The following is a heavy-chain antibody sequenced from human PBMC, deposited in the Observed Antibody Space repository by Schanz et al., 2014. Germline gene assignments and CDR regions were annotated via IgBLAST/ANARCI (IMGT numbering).Heavy chain of an antibody. CDR2: INSVGSNT. J-gene: IGHJ2*01. Sequence: EVHLVESGGGLVQPGGSLRLSCAASGITFSSHSFNWVRQAPGKGLVWVARINSVGSNTDYADSVTGRFTISRDNAKNTLYLQRSSLRAEDTAIYYCAKDAPYPFDLWGRGTLITVSS. V-gene: IGHV3-74*01. CDR3: AKDAPYPFDL. CDR1: GITFSSHS.